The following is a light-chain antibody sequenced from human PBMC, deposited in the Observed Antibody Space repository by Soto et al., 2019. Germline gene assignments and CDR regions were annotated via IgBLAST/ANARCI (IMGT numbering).Light chain of an antibody. Sequence: SYEQTQSPSESVAPDQTDKIPCGGHNIGIKSVQRYQQKSGQAPVLVVYDDSDRPSGIPERFSGFTSGSTATLTISRVEAGDEADYYCQVWDSSDDNWVFGGGTKLTVL. CDR2: DDS. J-gene: IGLJ3*02. CDR3: QVWDSSDDNWV. CDR1: NIGIKS. V-gene: IGLV3-21*02.